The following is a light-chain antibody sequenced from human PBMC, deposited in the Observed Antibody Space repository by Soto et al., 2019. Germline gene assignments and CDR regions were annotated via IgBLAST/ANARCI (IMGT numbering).Light chain of an antibody. J-gene: IGLJ1*01. Sequence: QSALTQPRSVSGSPGQSVTISCTGTSSDVGIYNYVSWYQHHPGKAPKLIIYDVIKRPSGVPDRFSGSKSGNTASLTVSGLQAEDEADYYCSSYAGSNYVFGTGTKLTVL. CDR3: SSYAGSNYV. V-gene: IGLV2-11*01. CDR2: DVI. CDR1: SSDVGIYNY.